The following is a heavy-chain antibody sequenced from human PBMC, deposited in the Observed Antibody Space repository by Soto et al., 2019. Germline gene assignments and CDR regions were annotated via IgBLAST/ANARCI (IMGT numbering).Heavy chain of an antibody. V-gene: IGHV3-48*02. J-gene: IGHJ4*02. CDR1: GFTFSSYS. D-gene: IGHD6-13*01. CDR2: ITSSGTTV. Sequence: EVHLVESGGGLVQPGGSLRLSCAASGFTFSSYSLNWVRQAPGKGLEWVSGITSSGTTVYYADSVRGRFTISRDNAKNSLYLQMNSLRDDDTAVYYCARGSSNWAYYFDFWGQGTLVTVSS. CDR3: ARGSSNWAYYFDF.